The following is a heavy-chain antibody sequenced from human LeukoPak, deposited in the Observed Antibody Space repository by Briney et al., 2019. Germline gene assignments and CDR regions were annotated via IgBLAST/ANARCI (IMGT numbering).Heavy chain of an antibody. CDR3: ARAAAVSPEYFQH. V-gene: IGHV4-39*01. D-gene: IGHD6-13*01. Sequence: SETLSLTCTVAGGSTSSSSYYWGWIRQPPGKGLEWIGSIYYSGSTYYNPSLKSRVTISVDTSKNQFSLKLNSVTAADTAVYYCARAAAVSPEYFQHWGQGTLVTVSS. CDR1: GGSTSSSSYY. CDR2: IYYSGST. J-gene: IGHJ1*01.